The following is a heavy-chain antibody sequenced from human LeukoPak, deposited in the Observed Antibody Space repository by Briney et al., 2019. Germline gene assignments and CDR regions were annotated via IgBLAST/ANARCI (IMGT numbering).Heavy chain of an antibody. CDR2: MHYSGST. CDR1: GGSISSYY. Sequence: SETLSLTCSVSGGSISSYYWSWIRQPPGKGLEWIGYMHYSGSTNYNPSLKSRVTISLNTSKNQFSLKLSSVTAADTAVYYCARVNKILEYFDYWGRGTLVTVSS. CDR3: ARVNKILEYFDY. D-gene: IGHD3-3*01. J-gene: IGHJ4*02. V-gene: IGHV4-59*01.